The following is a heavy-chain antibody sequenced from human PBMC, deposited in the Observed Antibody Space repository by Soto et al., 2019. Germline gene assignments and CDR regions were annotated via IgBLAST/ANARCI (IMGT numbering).Heavy chain of an antibody. J-gene: IGHJ4*02. D-gene: IGHD6-6*01. V-gene: IGHV3-7*05. CDR1: GFTFSSYW. CDR3: ARGLYSSSSGFSSY. CDR2: IKQDGSEK. Sequence: GGSLRLSCAASGFTFSSYWMSWVRQAPWKGLEWVANIKQDGSEKYYVDSVKGRFTISRDNAKNSLYLQMNSLRAEDTAVYYCARGLYSSSSGFSSYWGQGPLVTVSS.